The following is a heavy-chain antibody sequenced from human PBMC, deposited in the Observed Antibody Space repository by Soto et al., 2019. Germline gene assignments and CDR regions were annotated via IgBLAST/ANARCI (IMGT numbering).Heavy chain of an antibody. CDR3: AKYCGGDCRHFDA. J-gene: IGHJ4*02. D-gene: IGHD2-21*02. Sequence: QVQLVQSGAEVKKPGSSVKLSCKASGYNFIAYYMYWVRQAPGQGPEWMGMINPSSGATNYAQKFQGRITVTRDTCTSTVYMELSSLRSEDAAVYYCAKYCGGDCRHFDAWGQGTLVTVSS. CDR1: GYNFIAYY. CDR2: INPSSGAT. V-gene: IGHV1-46*01.